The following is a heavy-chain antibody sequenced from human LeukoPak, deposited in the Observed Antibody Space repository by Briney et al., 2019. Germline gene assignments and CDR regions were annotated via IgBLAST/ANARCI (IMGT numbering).Heavy chain of an antibody. D-gene: IGHD6-19*01. Sequence: SETLSLTCAVYGGSFSGYYWSWIRQPPGKGLDWIGEINHSGSTNYNPSLKSRVTISVDTSKNQFSLKLSSVTAADTAVYYCARRSQWLVRAFDYWGQGTLVTVSS. CDR3: ARRSQWLVRAFDY. CDR1: GGSFSGYY. CDR2: INHSGST. V-gene: IGHV4-34*01. J-gene: IGHJ4*02.